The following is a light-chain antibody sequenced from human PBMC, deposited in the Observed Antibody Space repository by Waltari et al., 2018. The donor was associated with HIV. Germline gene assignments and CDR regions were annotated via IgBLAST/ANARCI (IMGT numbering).Light chain of an antibody. Sequence: QSVLTQPPSVSGAPGQRVTISCTGSSSNIGARFDVHWYQQLPGTAPKLLIYGDHNRPSGVPDRCVGSKSGTSASLAITGLQAEDEADYYCQSYDSSLSGSVCGGGTKLTVL. J-gene: IGLJ3*02. CDR3: QSYDSSLSGSV. CDR2: GDH. V-gene: IGLV1-40*01. CDR1: SSNIGARFD.